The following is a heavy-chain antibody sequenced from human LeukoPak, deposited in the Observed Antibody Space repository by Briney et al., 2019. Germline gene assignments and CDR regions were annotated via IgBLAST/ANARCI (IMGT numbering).Heavy chain of an antibody. V-gene: IGHV4-39*01. CDR2: IYYSGST. CDR1: GGSISSSSYY. D-gene: IGHD2-15*01. Sequence: SETLSLTCTVSGGSISSSSYYWGWIRQPPGRGLEWIGSIYYSGSTYYNPSLKSRVTISVDTSKNQFSLKLSSVTAADTAVYYCARHRGGYVDYWGQGTLVTVSS. CDR3: ARHRGGYVDY. J-gene: IGHJ4*02.